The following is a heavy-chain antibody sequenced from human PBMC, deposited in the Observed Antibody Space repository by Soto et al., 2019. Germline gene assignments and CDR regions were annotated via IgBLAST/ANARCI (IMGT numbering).Heavy chain of an antibody. CDR3: ARIPGSDYSDPHDF. D-gene: IGHD4-17*01. CDR1: GGSFSGYH. V-gene: IGHV4-34*01. CDR2: ITHRGSP. Sequence: RSLTCAVYGGSFSGYHWTWIRQPPGRGLDWIGEITHRGSPNYNPSLKSRVTISIDTSKNQFSLNLRSVTAADTAVYYCARIPGSDYSDPHDFWGQGNLVTVSS. J-gene: IGHJ4*02.